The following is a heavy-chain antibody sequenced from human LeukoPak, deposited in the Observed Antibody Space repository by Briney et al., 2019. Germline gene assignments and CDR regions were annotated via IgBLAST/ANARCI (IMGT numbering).Heavy chain of an antibody. Sequence: GGSLRLSCAASGFTFSSYGMHWVRQAPGKGLEWVAFIRYDGSNKYYADSVKGRFSISRDNSKNTLYLQMNSLRVEDTAVYYCASSVDTTMVLDYWGQGTLVTVSS. CDR3: ASSVDTTMVLDY. J-gene: IGHJ4*02. CDR1: GFTFSSYG. V-gene: IGHV3-30*02. D-gene: IGHD5-18*01. CDR2: IRYDGSNK.